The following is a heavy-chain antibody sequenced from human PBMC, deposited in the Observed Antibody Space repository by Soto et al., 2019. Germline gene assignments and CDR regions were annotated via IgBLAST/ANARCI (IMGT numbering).Heavy chain of an antibody. Sequence: GGSLRLSCAVSGFTVSSNYMSWVRQAPGKGLEWVSVIYSGGSTYYADSVKGRFTISRDNSKNTLYLQMNSLRAEDTAVYYCARDQDCSSTRWCMAVWGKGTSVTVSS. J-gene: IGHJ6*04. D-gene: IGHD2-2*01. CDR1: GFTVSSNY. V-gene: IGHV3-66*01. CDR3: ARDQDCSSTRWCMAV. CDR2: IYSGGST.